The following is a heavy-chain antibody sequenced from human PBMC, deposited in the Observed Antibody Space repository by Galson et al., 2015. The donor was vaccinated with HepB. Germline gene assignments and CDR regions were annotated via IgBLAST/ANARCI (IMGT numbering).Heavy chain of an antibody. CDR1: GFTFSNAW. CDR3: AKSPYYDYVWGSQAEPYYFDY. D-gene: IGHD3-16*01. J-gene: IGHJ4*02. V-gene: IGHV3-23*01. CDR2: ISGSGGST. Sequence: SLRLSCAASGFTFSNAWMNWVRQAPGKGLEWVSAISGSGGSTYYADSVKGRFTISRDNSKNTLYLQMNSLRAEDTAVYYCAKSPYYDYVWGSQAEPYYFDYWGQGTLVTVSS.